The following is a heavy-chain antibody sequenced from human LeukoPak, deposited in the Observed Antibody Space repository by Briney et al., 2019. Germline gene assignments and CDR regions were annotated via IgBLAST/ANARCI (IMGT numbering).Heavy chain of an antibody. CDR2: IHPNNGGT. V-gene: IGHV1-2*02. D-gene: IGHD7-27*01. CDR1: GFTFTGYF. CDR3: TRDGFSGAAFDY. J-gene: IGHJ4*02. Sequence: ASVKVSCKASGFTFTGYFIHWVRQAPGQGLEWMGWIHPNNGGTKYAQNFQGRVTMTRDTSINTDYMELSRLRSDDTALYYCTRDGFSGAAFDYWGQGTLVTVSS.